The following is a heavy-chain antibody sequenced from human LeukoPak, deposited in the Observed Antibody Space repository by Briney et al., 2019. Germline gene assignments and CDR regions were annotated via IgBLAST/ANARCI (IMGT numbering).Heavy chain of an antibody. CDR1: GYSFTSYW. Sequence: GESLKISCKGSGYSFTSYWIGWVRQMPGKGPEWMGIIYPGDSDTRYSPSFQGQVTISADKSISTAYLQWSSLKASDTAMYYCARREWLLGDAFDIWGQGTMVTVSS. D-gene: IGHD5-12*01. V-gene: IGHV5-51*01. CDR3: ARREWLLGDAFDI. J-gene: IGHJ3*02. CDR2: IYPGDSDT.